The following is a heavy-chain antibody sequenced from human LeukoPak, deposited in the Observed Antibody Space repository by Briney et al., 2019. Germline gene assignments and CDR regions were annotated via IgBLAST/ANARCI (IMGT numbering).Heavy chain of an antibody. J-gene: IGHJ4*02. Sequence: GGSLRLPCAASGFTVSSNYMSWVRQAPGKGLEWVSVIYSGGSTYYADSVKGRFTISRDNSKNTLYLQMNSLRAEDTAVYYCARMMYGVIAEYYFDYWGQGTLVTVSS. CDR1: GFTVSSNY. CDR3: ARMMYGVIAEYYFDY. D-gene: IGHD3-16*02. V-gene: IGHV3-66*02. CDR2: IYSGGST.